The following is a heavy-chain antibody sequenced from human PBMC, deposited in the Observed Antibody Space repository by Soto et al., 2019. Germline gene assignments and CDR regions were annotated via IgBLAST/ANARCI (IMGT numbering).Heavy chain of an antibody. V-gene: IGHV4-4*02. CDR1: GGSISSSNW. CDR3: ARAHLAHGSGRSWFDP. D-gene: IGHD3-10*01. CDR2: NYHSWST. J-gene: IGHJ5*02. Sequence: QVQLQESGPGLVKPSGTLSLTCAVSGGSISSSNWWSWVRQPPGKGLEWIGENYHSWSTNYNPSLKRRVTISVDKSKHQSSLKLSSVTAADTAVYYCARAHLAHGSGRSWFDPWGQGTLVTVSS.